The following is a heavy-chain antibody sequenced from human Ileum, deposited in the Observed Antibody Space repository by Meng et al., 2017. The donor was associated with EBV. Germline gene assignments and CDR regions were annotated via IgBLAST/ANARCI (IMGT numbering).Heavy chain of an antibody. Sequence: QVQRQESGLGLVKPSETLSLPCTVSGGSISSYYWSWIRQPPGKGLEWIGYIYYSGSTNYNPSLKSRVTISVDTSKNQFSLNLSSVTAADTAVYYCARGGWSLDYWGQGTLVTVSS. CDR2: IYYSGST. J-gene: IGHJ4*02. V-gene: IGHV4-59*08. CDR1: GGSISSYY. CDR3: ARGGWSLDY. D-gene: IGHD2-15*01.